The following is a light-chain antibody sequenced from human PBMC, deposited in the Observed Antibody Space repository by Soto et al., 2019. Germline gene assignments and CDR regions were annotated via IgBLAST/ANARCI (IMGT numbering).Light chain of an antibody. CDR1: QSVSSSY. CDR2: DAS. V-gene: IGKV3-20*01. J-gene: IGKJ4*01. CDR3: QQYDNSPLT. Sequence: EIVLTQSPGTLSLSPGERATLSCRASQSVSSSYLAWYQQKPGQAPRLLIYDASNRATGIPARFSGSGSGTDFTLTISRLEPEDFAVYYCQQYDNSPLTFGGGTKVDIK.